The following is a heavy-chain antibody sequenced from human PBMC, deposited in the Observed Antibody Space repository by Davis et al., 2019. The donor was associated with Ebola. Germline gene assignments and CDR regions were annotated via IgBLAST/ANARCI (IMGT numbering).Heavy chain of an antibody. J-gene: IGHJ4*02. CDR3: ARQKKLVADY. CDR2: INYSGST. CDR1: GGSINYHY. Sequence: MPSETLSLTCTVSGGSINYHYWSWIRQPPGKGLEWIGEINYSGSTDYNPSLKSRVTISVDTSKNQFSLKLSSVTAADTAVYYCARQKKLVADYWGQGTLVTVPS. D-gene: IGHD2-15*01. V-gene: IGHV4-34*01.